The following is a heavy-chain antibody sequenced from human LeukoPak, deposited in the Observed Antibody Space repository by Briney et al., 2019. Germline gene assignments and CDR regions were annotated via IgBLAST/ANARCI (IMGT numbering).Heavy chain of an antibody. CDR1: GGSFSGYY. CDR2: INHSGST. CDR3: ARAGPAATRYYYYGMDV. J-gene: IGHJ6*02. Sequence: KPSETLSLTCAVYGGSFSGYYWSWIRQPPGKGLEWIGEINHSGSTNYNPSLKSRVTISVDTSKNQFSLKLSSVTAADTAAYYCARAGPAATRYYYYGMDVWGQGTTVTVSS. D-gene: IGHD2-15*01. V-gene: IGHV4-34*01.